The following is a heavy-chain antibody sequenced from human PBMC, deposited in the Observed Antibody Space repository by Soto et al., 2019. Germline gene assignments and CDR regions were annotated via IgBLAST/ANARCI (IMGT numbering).Heavy chain of an antibody. V-gene: IGHV3-30-3*01. J-gene: IGHJ3*02. D-gene: IGHD6-19*01. Sequence: QVQLVESGGGVVQPGRSLRLSCAASGFTFSSYAMHWVRQAPGKGLEWVAVISYDGSNKYYADSVKGRFTISRDNSKNTLYLQMNSLRAEDTAVYYCARGGGWYLGPDALDIWGQGTMVTVSS. CDR3: ARGGGWYLGPDALDI. CDR1: GFTFSSYA. CDR2: ISYDGSNK.